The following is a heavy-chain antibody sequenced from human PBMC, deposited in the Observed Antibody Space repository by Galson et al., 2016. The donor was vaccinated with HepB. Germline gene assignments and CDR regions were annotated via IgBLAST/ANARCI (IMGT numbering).Heavy chain of an antibody. J-gene: IGHJ5*02. V-gene: IGHV4-59*01. CDR2: IFYTGST. D-gene: IGHD3-9*01. CDR3: ARDFDPFDP. Sequence: SETLSLTCEVSGGSISRYYWSWIRQPPGKGLEWIGYIFYTGSTKYNPSLKSRVTISVDTSKNQFSLKVSSVTAADTAIYYCARDFDPFDPWGQGTLVTVSS. CDR1: GGSISRYY.